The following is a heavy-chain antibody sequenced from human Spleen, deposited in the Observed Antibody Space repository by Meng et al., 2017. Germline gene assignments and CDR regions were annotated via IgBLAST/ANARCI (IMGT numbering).Heavy chain of an antibody. J-gene: IGHJ4*02. CDR3: ARETDSYGAFDY. D-gene: IGHD5-18*01. CDR1: GFTFTNYA. V-gene: IGHV3-21*06. CDR2: ISGSGDFT. Sequence: GGSLRLSCAASGFTFTNYAMTWVRQAPGKGLDWVSTISGSGDFTYYADSVKGRFTISRDNAKNLLYLQMNSLRAEDTAVYYCARETDSYGAFDYWGQGTLVTVSS.